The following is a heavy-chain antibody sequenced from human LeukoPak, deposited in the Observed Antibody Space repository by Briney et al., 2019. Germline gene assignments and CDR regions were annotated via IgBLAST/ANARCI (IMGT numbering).Heavy chain of an antibody. CDR2: INHSGST. CDR1: GGSFSGYY. CDR3: ARVGSYYYYGMDV. Sequence: SETLSPTCAVYGGSFSGYYWSWIRQPPGKGLEWIGEINHSGSTNYNPSLKSRVTISVDTSKNQFSLKLSSVTAADTAVYYCARVGSYYYYGMDVWGQGTTVTVSS. J-gene: IGHJ6*02. V-gene: IGHV4-34*01.